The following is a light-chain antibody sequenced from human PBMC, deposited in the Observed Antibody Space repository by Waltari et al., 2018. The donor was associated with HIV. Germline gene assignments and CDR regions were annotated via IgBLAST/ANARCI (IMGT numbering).Light chain of an antibody. CDR3: QVWDSSTDHVV. V-gene: IGLV3-21*04. Sequence: SYVLTQPPSVSLAPGKTANITCGGSNIEYKSVHWYQQKTSRAPKLLIFYETERPAGIPQRISGSNSGDTATLTIRRVGPGDEADYLCQVWDSSTDHVVFGGGTKLTVL. CDR2: YET. CDR1: NIEYKS. J-gene: IGLJ3*02.